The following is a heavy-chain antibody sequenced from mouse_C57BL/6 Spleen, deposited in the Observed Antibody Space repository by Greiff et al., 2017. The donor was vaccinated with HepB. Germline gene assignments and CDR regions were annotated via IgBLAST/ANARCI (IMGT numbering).Heavy chain of an antibody. Sequence: VQLQESGAELVRPGASVTLSCKASGYTFTDYEMHWVKQTPVHGLEWIGAIDPETGGTAYNQKFKGKAILTADKSSSTAYMELRSLTSEDSAVYYCTRGDYSNPWFAYWGQGTLVTVSA. J-gene: IGHJ3*01. CDR3: TRGDYSNPWFAY. CDR1: GYTFTDYE. V-gene: IGHV1-15*01. CDR2: IDPETGGT. D-gene: IGHD2-5*01.